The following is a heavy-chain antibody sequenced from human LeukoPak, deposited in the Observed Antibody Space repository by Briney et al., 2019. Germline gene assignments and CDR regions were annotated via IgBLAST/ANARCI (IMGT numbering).Heavy chain of an antibody. J-gene: IGHJ5*02. Sequence: SETLSLTCTVSGGSISSYCWSWIRQPPGKGLEWIGYIYYSGSTNYNPSLKSRVTISVDTSKNQFSLKLSSVTAAHTAVYYCVRHYGSGSNWFDPWGQGSLVTVSS. V-gene: IGHV4-59*08. D-gene: IGHD3-10*01. CDR2: IYYSGST. CDR3: VRHYGSGSNWFDP. CDR1: GGSISSYC.